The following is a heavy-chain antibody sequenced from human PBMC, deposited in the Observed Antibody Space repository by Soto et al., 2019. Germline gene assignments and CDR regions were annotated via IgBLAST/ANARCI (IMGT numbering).Heavy chain of an antibody. CDR2: FDPEDGAT. Sequence: ASVKVSCKVSGYTLTELSMHWVRQAPGKGLEWMGGFDPEDGATIYGQKFQGRVTMTEDTSSDTAYMELSSLRSEDTAVYYCATDPTSIWYDTSGSVTHFDYWGQGTLATVSA. D-gene: IGHD3-22*01. J-gene: IGHJ4*02. CDR3: ATDPTSIWYDTSGSVTHFDY. V-gene: IGHV1-24*01. CDR1: GYTLTELS.